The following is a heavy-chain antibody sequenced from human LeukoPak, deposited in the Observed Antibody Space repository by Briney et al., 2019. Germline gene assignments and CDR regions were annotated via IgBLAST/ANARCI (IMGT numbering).Heavy chain of an antibody. D-gene: IGHD2-15*01. CDR1: GFTFSSYA. CDR3: ASHCSGGSCYF. J-gene: IGHJ4*02. V-gene: IGHV3-23*01. Sequence: GGSLRLSCAASGFTFSSYAMSSVRQAPGKGLEWVSAISGSGSSTYYANSVKGRFTISRDNSKNTLYLQVNSLRAEDTAVYYCASHCSGGSCYFWGQGTLVSVSS. CDR2: ISGSGSST.